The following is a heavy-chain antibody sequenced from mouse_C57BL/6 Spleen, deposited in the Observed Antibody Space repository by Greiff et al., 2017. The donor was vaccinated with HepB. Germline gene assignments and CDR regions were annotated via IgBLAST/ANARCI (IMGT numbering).Heavy chain of an antibody. CDR1: GYTFTSYW. J-gene: IGHJ2*01. Sequence: QVQLQQPGAELVKPGASVKLSCKASGYTFTSYWMHWVKQRPGQGLEWIGMIHPNSGSTNYNEKFKSKAPLTVDKSTSTAYMQLSSLTSEDSAVYYCARSLTGHFDYCGQGTTLTVSS. CDR2: IHPNSGST. V-gene: IGHV1-64*01. D-gene: IGHD4-1*01. CDR3: ARSLTGHFDY.